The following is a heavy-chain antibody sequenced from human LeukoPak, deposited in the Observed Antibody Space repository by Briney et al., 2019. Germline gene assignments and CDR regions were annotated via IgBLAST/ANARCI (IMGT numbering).Heavy chain of an antibody. CDR3: ARDAGSSSWYLKAFDI. CDR2: IYYSGST. D-gene: IGHD6-13*01. V-gene: IGHV4-59*01. J-gene: IGHJ3*02. Sequence: SETLSLTCTVSGGSISSYYWSWIRQPPGKGLEWIGYIYYSGSTNYNPSLKSRVTISVDTSKNQFSLKLSSVTAADTAVYYCARDAGSSSWYLKAFDIWGQGTMVTVSS. CDR1: GGSISSYY.